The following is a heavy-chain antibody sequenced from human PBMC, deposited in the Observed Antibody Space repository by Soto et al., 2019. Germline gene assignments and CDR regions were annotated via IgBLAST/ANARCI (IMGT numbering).Heavy chain of an antibody. J-gene: IGHJ5*02. V-gene: IGHV3-74*01. D-gene: IGHD2-21*02. CDR3: ARESGDWPLNWFDP. Sequence: GGSLRLSCAASGFNFSNHWMHWVRQRPGEGLVWVSRITSDGKSKAYAESVKGRFAISRDNAKNTLYLQMNGLTAEDTAVYYCARESGDWPLNWFDPWGLGALVTVSS. CDR2: ITSDGKSK. CDR1: GFNFSNHW.